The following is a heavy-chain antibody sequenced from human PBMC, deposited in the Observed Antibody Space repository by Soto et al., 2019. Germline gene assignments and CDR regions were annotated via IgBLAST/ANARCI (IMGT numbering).Heavy chain of an antibody. CDR2: IIPILDIP. D-gene: IGHD2-8*02. V-gene: IGHV1-69*02. J-gene: IGHJ6*02. Sequence: QVQLVQSGAEVKKPGSSVKVSCKASGGTFSRYTFTWVRQAPGQGLEWMGRIIPILDIPNYAQNFQGRVTITPDQSTSTAYMELSRLTSDATAVYCCGTHVTGVLVLGTSPPGGDNYGWDVWGQGTTVTFSS. CDR3: GTHVTGVLVLGTSPPGGDNYGWDV. CDR1: GGTFSRYT.